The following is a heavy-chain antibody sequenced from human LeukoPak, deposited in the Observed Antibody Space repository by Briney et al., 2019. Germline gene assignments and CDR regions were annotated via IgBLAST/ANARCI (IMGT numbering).Heavy chain of an antibody. J-gene: IGHJ4*02. CDR3: ARAIEVGAMTPFDY. D-gene: IGHD1-26*01. V-gene: IGHV4-39*07. Sequence: SETLSLTCTVSGGSISSSSYYWGWIRQPPGKGLEWIGSIYYSGSTYYNPSLKSRVTISVDTSKNQFSLKLSSVTAADTAVYYCARAIEVGAMTPFDYWGQGTLVTVSS. CDR2: IYYSGST. CDR1: GGSISSSSYY.